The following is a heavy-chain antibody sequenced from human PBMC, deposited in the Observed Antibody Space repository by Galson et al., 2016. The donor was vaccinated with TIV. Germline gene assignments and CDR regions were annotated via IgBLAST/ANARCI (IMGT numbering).Heavy chain of an antibody. J-gene: IGHJ5*01. CDR3: AKENDFDS. CDR1: GFTFSDYV. CDR2: ISSDGSRK. D-gene: IGHD3-16*01. Sequence: SLRLSCAGSGFTFSDYVLNWVRQAPGKGLQWVAFISSDGSRKYVADSVKGRFTISRDNSENTLYLQMNNLRPDDMAAYFCAKENDFDSWGQGTLVTFSS. V-gene: IGHV3-30*04.